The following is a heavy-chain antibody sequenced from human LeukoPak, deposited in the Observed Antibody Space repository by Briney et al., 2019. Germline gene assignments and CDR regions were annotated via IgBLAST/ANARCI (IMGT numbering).Heavy chain of an antibody. V-gene: IGHV4-34*01. CDR1: GGSFSGYY. CDR3: ARDFVENSYGWD. CDR2: INHSGST. Sequence: PSETLSLTCAVYGGSFSGYYWNWIRQPPGKGLEWIGEINHSGSTNYNPSLKSRVTISVDTSKKQFSLKLSSVTAADTAVYYCARDFVENSYGWDWGQGTLVTVSS. D-gene: IGHD5-18*01. J-gene: IGHJ4*02.